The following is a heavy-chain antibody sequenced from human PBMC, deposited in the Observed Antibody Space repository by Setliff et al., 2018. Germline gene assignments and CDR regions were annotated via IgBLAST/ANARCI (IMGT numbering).Heavy chain of an antibody. CDR3: ARDLYSSSPYYYYYYMDV. V-gene: IGHV1-2*02. CDR1: GYNFSSYG. D-gene: IGHD6-6*01. CDR2: INPNSGGT. Sequence: ASVKVSCKASGYNFSSYGINWVRQAPGQGLEWMGWINPNSGGTNPAQRFQGGVTMTRDTSITTAYMELSSLRSDDTAVYYCARDLYSSSPYYYYYYMDVWGQGTLVTVSS. J-gene: IGHJ6*03.